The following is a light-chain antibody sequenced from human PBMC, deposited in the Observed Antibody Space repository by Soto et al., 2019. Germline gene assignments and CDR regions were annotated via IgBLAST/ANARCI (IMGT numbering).Light chain of an antibody. J-gene: IGLJ2*01. CDR2: EVI. CDR1: SSDVGSYNF. V-gene: IGLV2-14*02. CDR3: TSYTRSSSLV. Sequence: QSALTQPASVSGSPGQSITISCTGTSSDVGSYNFVSWYQQYPGKVPKLMIYEVIHRPSGVSNRFSASKSGNTASLTISGLQAEDEADYYCTSYTRSSSLVFGGGTKVTVL.